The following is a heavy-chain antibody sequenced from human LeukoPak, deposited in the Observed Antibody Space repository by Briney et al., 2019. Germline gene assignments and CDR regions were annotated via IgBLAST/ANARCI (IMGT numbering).Heavy chain of an antibody. Sequence: KPGGSLRLSCAASGFTFSDYYMSWIRQAPGKGLEWVSYISSSSSYTNYADSVKGRFTISRDNAKNSLYLQMNSLRAEDTAVYYCARGTGYCGGDCYSGFDYWGQGTLVTVSS. CDR1: GFTFSDYY. D-gene: IGHD2-21*02. V-gene: IGHV3-11*06. CDR3: ARGTGYCGGDCYSGFDY. CDR2: ISSSSSYT. J-gene: IGHJ4*02.